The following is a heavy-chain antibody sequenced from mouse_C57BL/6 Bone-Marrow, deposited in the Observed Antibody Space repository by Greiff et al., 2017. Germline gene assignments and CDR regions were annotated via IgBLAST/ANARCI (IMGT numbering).Heavy chain of an antibody. V-gene: IGHV1-19*01. J-gene: IGHJ3*01. Sequence: EVKLMESGPVLVKPGASVKMSCKASGYTFTDYYMNWVKQSHGKSLEWIGVINPYNGGTSYNQKFKGKAILTVDKSSSTAYMELNSLTSEDSAVYYCATLLWGAYWGQGTLVTVSA. CDR2: INPYNGGT. CDR3: ATLLWGAY. D-gene: IGHD2-10*01. CDR1: GYTFTDYY.